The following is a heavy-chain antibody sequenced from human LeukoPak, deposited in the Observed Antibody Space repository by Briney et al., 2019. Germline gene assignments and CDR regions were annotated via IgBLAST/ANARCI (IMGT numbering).Heavy chain of an antibody. V-gene: IGHV3-9*01. D-gene: IGHD2-15*01. Sequence: AGGSLRLSCAASGFTFDDYAMHWVRQAPGKGLEWVSGISWNSGSIGYADSVKGRFTISRDNAKNSLYLQMNSLRAEDTALYYCVSKLRYCSGGSCGFDPWGQGTLVTVSS. CDR1: GFTFDDYA. J-gene: IGHJ5*02. CDR3: VSKLRYCSGGSCGFDP. CDR2: ISWNSGSI.